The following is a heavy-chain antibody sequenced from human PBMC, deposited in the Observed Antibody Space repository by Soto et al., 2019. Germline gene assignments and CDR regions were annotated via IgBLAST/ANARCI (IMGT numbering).Heavy chain of an antibody. Sequence: GGSLRLSCAASGFTFSSYGMHWVRQAPGKGLEWVAVISYDGSNKYYADSVKGRFTISRDNSKNTLYQQMNSLRAEDTAVYYCAKDHVSSSWSPLYYYYYYMDVWGKGTTVTVSS. D-gene: IGHD6-13*01. V-gene: IGHV3-30*18. J-gene: IGHJ6*03. CDR3: AKDHVSSSWSPLYYYYYYMDV. CDR1: GFTFSSYG. CDR2: ISYDGSNK.